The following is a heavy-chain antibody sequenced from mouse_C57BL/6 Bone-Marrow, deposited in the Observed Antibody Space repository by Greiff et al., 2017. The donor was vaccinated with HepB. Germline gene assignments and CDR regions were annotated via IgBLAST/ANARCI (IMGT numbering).Heavy chain of an antibody. CDR2: ISAGGSYT. CDR3: ASKFPYYYGSSSAWFAY. D-gene: IGHD1-1*01. J-gene: IGHJ3*01. CDR1: GFTFSSYA. V-gene: IGHV5-4*01. Sequence: EVQLVESGGGLVKPGGSLKLSCAASGFTFSSYAMSWVRQTPEKRLEWVATISAGGSYTYYPDNVKGRFTIARDNAKNNLYLQMSQLKSEDTAMYYCASKFPYYYGSSSAWFAYWGQGTLVTVSA.